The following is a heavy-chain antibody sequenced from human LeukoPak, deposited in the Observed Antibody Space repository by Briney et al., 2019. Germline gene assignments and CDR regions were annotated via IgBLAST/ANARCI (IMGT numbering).Heavy chain of an antibody. CDR2: IRSEENKI. CDR1: GFTFSDFG. V-gene: IGHV3-30*02. CDR3: ARGAGTYYGTDTFDL. J-gene: IGHJ3*01. D-gene: IGHD1-26*01. Sequence: PWGSLRLSCEASGFTFSDFGLHWIRQAPGKGLEWVAFIRSEENKIYYLASVRGRFTISRDNSKKTLFLQMSSLRHEDTAVYYCARGAGTYYGTDTFDLWGQGTMVTVSS.